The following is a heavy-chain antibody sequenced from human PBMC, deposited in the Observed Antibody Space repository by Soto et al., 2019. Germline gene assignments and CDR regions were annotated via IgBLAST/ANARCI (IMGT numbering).Heavy chain of an antibody. CDR3: ARLGYSSGWYDY. J-gene: IGHJ4*02. CDR1: GGSMSSSSYY. D-gene: IGHD6-19*01. V-gene: IGHV4-39*01. Sequence: SETLSLTCTVSGGSMSSSSYYWGWIRQPPGKGLEWIGSIYYSGSTYYNPSLKSRVTISVDTSKNQFSLKLTSVTAADTAVFYCARLGYSSGWYDYWGQGTRVTVSS. CDR2: IYYSGST.